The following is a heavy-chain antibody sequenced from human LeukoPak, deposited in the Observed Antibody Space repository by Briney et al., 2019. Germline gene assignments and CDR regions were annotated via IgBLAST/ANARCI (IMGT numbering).Heavy chain of an antibody. CDR1: GGSISDYY. CDR3: AKGGYGGRHYFDY. D-gene: IGHD5-12*01. CDR2: ISNSGST. V-gene: IGHV4-59*08. J-gene: IGHJ4*02. Sequence: SETLSLTCTVSGGSISDYYWSWIRQPPGKGLEWIGYISNSGSTNNNPSLKSRVTLSVDTSKNQFSLRLNSVTAADTAVYYCAKGGYGGRHYFDYWGQGTLVTVSS.